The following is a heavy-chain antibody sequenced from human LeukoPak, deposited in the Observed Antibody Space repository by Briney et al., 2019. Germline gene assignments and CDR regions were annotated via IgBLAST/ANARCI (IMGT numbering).Heavy chain of an antibody. CDR3: ASDHCSRTSCYTGYYYYGMDV. CDR2: INAGNGNT. D-gene: IGHD2-2*02. CDR1: GYTFTSYA. V-gene: IGHV1-3*01. Sequence: GASVKVSCKASGYTFTSYAMHWVHQAPGQRREWMGWINAGNGNTKYLQKFRGRVTITRDTSASTAYMQLSSLRSEDTAVYHCASDHCSRTSCYTGYYYYGMDVWGKGTTVSVSS. J-gene: IGHJ6*04.